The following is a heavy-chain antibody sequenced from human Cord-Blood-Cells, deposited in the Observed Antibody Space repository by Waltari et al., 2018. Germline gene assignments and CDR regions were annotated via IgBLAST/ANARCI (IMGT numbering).Heavy chain of an antibody. CDR1: GVSFSSHA. CDR2: ISPIFGTA. J-gene: IGHJ4*02. D-gene: IGHD6-6*01. V-gene: IGHV1-69*01. Sequence: QVQLVQSGAEVKKPGSSVKVPCKASGVSFSSHAISWVRQAHAQGLEWMGGISPIFGTANYAQKCKGRVTITAHESTSTAYMELSSLRSEDTAVYYCARDRGGELVRIYYFDYWGQGTLVTVSS. CDR3: ARDRGGELVRIYYFDY.